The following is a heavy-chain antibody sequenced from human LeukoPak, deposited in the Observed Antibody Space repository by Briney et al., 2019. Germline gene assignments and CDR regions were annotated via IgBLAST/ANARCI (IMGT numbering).Heavy chain of an antibody. CDR2: IKQDGNEK. CDR3: AKGGGGSYLRFDY. CDR1: GFTFSSYW. V-gene: IGHV3-7*01. D-gene: IGHD1-26*01. J-gene: IGHJ4*02. Sequence: GGSLRLSCAASGFTFSSYWMNWVRQAPGKGLEWVANIKQDGNEKYYVDSVKGRFTISRDNAKNSLYLQMNSLRPEDTAVFYCAKGGGGSYLRFDYWGQGTLVTVSS.